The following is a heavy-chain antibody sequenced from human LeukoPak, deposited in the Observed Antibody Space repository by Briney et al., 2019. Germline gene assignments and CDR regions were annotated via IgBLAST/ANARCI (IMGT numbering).Heavy chain of an antibody. CDR3: ARRYSYGTLTTDAFDI. CDR1: GFTFSNYY. V-gene: IGHV3-74*01. Sequence: GGSLRLSCAASGFTFSNYYMHWVRQAPGKGLVWVSHINPDGTGTSYADSVRGRFTISRDNSKNTLYLQMNSLRAEDTAVYYCARRYSYGTLTTDAFDIWGQGTMVTVSS. J-gene: IGHJ3*02. D-gene: IGHD5-18*01. CDR2: INPDGTGT.